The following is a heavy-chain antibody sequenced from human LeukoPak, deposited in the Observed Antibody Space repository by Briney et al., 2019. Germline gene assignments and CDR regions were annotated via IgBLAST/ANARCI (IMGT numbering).Heavy chain of an antibody. CDR1: GFTVSNNY. CDR2: IYGGGNT. J-gene: IGHJ4*02. CDR3: ARAPNYGDYGGQ. D-gene: IGHD4-17*01. V-gene: IGHV3-53*01. Sequence: GGSLRLSCAASGFTVSNNYMSWVRQAPGKGLEWVSPIYGGGNTYYADSVKGRFTISSDSSKNTLYLQMNSLRAEDTAVYYCARAPNYGDYGGQWGRGTLVTVSS.